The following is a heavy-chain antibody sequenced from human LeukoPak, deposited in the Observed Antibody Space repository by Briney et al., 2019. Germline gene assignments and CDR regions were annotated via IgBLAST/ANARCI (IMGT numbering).Heavy chain of an antibody. D-gene: IGHD3-10*01. Sequence: ASVKVSCKASGYTFTGYYMHWVRQAPGQGLEWMGWINPNSGGTNYAQKFQGRVTMTRDTSISTAYMELSRLRSDDTAVYYCAREYYGSGSHHYYYYMDVWGKGTTVTVSS. V-gene: IGHV1-2*02. CDR3: AREYYGSGSHHYYYYMDV. CDR1: GYTFTGYY. J-gene: IGHJ6*03. CDR2: INPNSGGT.